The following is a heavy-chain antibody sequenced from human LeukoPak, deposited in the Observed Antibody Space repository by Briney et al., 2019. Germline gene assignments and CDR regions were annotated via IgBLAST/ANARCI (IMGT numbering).Heavy chain of an antibody. CDR2: IKNDGSIT. Sequence: HPGGSLRLSCAASGFAFSNYWMHWVRQAPGKGPVWVSRIKNDGSITNYADSVKGRFTISRDNAKNTLYLQMNSLRAEDTAVYYCVVWEIRWGQGTLVTVSS. D-gene: IGHD1-26*01. CDR3: VVWEIR. V-gene: IGHV3-74*01. CDR1: GFAFSNYW. J-gene: IGHJ4*02.